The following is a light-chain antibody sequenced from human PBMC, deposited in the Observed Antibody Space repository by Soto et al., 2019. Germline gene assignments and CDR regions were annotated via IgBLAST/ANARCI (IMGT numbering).Light chain of an antibody. V-gene: IGKV1-39*01. Sequence: IQMTQSPSSLSASVGGRVTITCRASQTTSRYLNWYQQKPGIAPALLISAVSTLQSGVPSRFSGSGSETDFALAIRSLHPEDFETYYFQQSYSSPYTFGQGTKLVIK. CDR3: QQSYSSPYT. J-gene: IGKJ2*01. CDR2: AVS. CDR1: QTTSRY.